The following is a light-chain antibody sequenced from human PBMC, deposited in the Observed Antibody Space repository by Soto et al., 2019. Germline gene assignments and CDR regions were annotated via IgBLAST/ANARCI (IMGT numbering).Light chain of an antibody. Sequence: GDRVTITCRASQSISSRLAWDQQKPGKAPKLLIYDASNLESGVPSRFSGSGSGTEFTLTISSLQPDDFATYYCQQYNSYSWTFGQGSKVDIK. CDR3: QQYNSYSWT. J-gene: IGKJ1*01. V-gene: IGKV1-5*01. CDR2: DAS. CDR1: QSISSR.